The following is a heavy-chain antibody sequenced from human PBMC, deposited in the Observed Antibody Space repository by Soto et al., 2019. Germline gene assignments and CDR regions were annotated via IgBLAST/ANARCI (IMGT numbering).Heavy chain of an antibody. CDR1: GFTFNTYA. J-gene: IGHJ3*01. D-gene: IGHD2-21*02. CDR3: AKGFIVVVTAIRPDDNFDV. Sequence: GGSLRLSCAASGFTFNTYAMNWVRQAPGKGLEWVASISGSGGTINYADSVKGRFTTSRDTSKNTLYLQMNSLSAEDTAVYYCAKGFIVVVTAIRPDDNFDVWGQGTMVTVSS. V-gene: IGHV3-23*01. CDR2: ISGSGGTI.